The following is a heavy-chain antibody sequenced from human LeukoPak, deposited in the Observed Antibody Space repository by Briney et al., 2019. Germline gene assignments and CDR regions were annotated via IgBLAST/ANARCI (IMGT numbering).Heavy chain of an antibody. CDR3: ARDYEEGSSGYYWGFDY. D-gene: IGHD3-22*01. CDR1: GFTFSSYA. J-gene: IGHJ4*02. Sequence: GGSLRLSCAASGFTFSSYAMHWVRQAPGKGLEWVAVISYDGSNKYYADSVKGRFTISRDNSKNTLYLQMNSLRAEDTAVYYCARDYEEGSSGYYWGFDYWGQGTLVTVPS. V-gene: IGHV3-30*01. CDR2: ISYDGSNK.